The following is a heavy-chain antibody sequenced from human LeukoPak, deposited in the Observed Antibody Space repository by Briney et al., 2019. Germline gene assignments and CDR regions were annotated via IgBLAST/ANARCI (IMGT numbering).Heavy chain of an antibody. J-gene: IGHJ6*04. Sequence: PGGSLRLSCAASGFTLSSYSMKWVSQAPGQGRGWVSSISSSSSYIYYADSVTGRFTISRDNPKTSLYLQMNSRRAEDTAVYDCARTCHYDILSVCGMDVWGKGTTVPVPS. V-gene: IGHV3-21*01. CDR2: ISSSSSYI. D-gene: IGHD3-9*01. CDR3: ARTCHYDILSVCGMDV. CDR1: GFTLSSYS.